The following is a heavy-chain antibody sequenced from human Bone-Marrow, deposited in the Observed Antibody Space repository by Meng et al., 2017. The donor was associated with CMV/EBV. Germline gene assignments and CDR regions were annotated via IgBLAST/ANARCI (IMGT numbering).Heavy chain of an antibody. CDR3: ARELSWFGEFGLDV. D-gene: IGHD3-10*01. CDR2: IYYSGST. Sequence: SETLSLTCTVSGGSISSYYWTWIRQPPGKGLEWIGNIYYSGSTNYNSSLKSRVTISVDTSKNQFSLQLSSVTAADTAVYYCARELSWFGEFGLDVWGQRTTVTVSS. V-gene: IGHV4-59*01. CDR1: GGSISSYY. J-gene: IGHJ6*02.